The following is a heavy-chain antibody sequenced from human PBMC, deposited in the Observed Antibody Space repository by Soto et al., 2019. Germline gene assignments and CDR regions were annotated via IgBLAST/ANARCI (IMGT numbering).Heavy chain of an antibody. CDR3: AKDLSSLGCIAISAHFDS. D-gene: IGHD2-2*02. J-gene: IGHJ4*02. V-gene: IGHV3-23*01. Sequence: GGTLRLSCAASGFTFKNYAMNWVRQAPGKGLEWVSNISAGGLSTYLADSVKGRFTISRDNSKNTLYLQMNSLRAEDTAVYYCAKDLSSLGCIAISAHFDSWGPGTLVTVSS. CDR2: ISAGGLST. CDR1: GFTFKNYA.